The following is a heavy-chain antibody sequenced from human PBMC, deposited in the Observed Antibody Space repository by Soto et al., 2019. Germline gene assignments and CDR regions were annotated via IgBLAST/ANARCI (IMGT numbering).Heavy chain of an antibody. CDR2: IYYSGST. CDR1: GGSISSGDYY. V-gene: IGHV4-30-4*01. D-gene: IGHD3-22*01. CDR3: GRVRESSGSYYYCDY. Sequence: QVQLQESGPGLVKPSQTLSLTCTVSGGSISSGDYYWSWIRQPPGKGLEWIGYIYYSGSTYYNPSLKSWLTISVDTSKNQFSLKLTSVTAADTAVYYCGRVRESSGSYYYCDYWGQGTLVTVSS. J-gene: IGHJ4*02.